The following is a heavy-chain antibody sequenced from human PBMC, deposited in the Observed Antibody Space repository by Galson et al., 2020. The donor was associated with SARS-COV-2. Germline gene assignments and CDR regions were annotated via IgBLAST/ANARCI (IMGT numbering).Heavy chain of an antibody. D-gene: IGHD3-16*01. CDR2: NKSRADGGTT. Sequence: GESLKISREASGFTFGNAWMSWVRQAPGKGLAWVGRNKSRADGGTTDYAAPVKGRFSISRDDSKNTLYLEMNRLKDEDTAVYYCTADIAERGVGEFDYWGQGTLVTVSS. CDR3: TADIAERGVGEFDY. CDR1: GFTFGNAW. J-gene: IGHJ4*02. V-gene: IGHV3-15*01.